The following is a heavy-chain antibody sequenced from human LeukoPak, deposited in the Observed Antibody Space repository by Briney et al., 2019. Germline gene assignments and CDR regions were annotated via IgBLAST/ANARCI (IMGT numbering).Heavy chain of an antibody. Sequence: SETLFLTCSVPCGSISSYYWTWILQPAGRVLEWIGRIPSSGSTNYNPSLKTRVTMSVDTSKNQFSLKLSSVTAADTAIYYCTRDRRYSSSFGTTYNHMDVWGKGTTVTVSS. V-gene: IGHV4-4*07. D-gene: IGHD6-6*01. CDR1: CGSISSYY. J-gene: IGHJ6*03. CDR3: TRDRRYSSSFGTTYNHMDV. CDR2: IPSSGST.